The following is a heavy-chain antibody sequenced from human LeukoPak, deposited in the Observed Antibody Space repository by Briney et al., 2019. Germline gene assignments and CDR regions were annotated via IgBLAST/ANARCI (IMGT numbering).Heavy chain of an antibody. CDR3: AIQWGSGGYDY. D-gene: IGHD1-26*01. V-gene: IGHV5-51*01. J-gene: IGHJ4*02. Sequence: GESLKISCKGFGFRFTNYWIGWVRQMPGKGLEWVGITHPADSDTRYSPSFQGQVTISADKSISTAYLQWSSLKASDTAMYYCAIQWGSGGYDYWGQGTLVTVSS. CDR2: THPADSDT. CDR1: GFRFTNYW.